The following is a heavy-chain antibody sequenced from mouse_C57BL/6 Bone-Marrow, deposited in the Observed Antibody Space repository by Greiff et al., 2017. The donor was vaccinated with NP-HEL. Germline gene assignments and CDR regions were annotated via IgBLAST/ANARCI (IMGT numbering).Heavy chain of an antibody. Sequence: VQLVESGAELARPGASVKLSCKASGYTFTSYGISWVKQRTGQGLEWIGEIYPRSGNTYYNEKFKGKATLTADKSSSTAYMELRSLTSEDSAVYFCARGINREDYAMDYWGQGTSVTVSS. J-gene: IGHJ4*01. D-gene: IGHD2-4*01. CDR1: GYTFTSYG. V-gene: IGHV1-81*01. CDR3: ARGINREDYAMDY. CDR2: IYPRSGNT.